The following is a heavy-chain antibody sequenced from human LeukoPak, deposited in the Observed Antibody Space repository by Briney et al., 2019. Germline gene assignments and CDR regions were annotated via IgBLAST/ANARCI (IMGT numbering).Heavy chain of an antibody. V-gene: IGHV3-7*01. CDR3: ARIGVDAFDI. Sequence: GGSLRLSCAASGFTLSRYWMSWARQAPGKGLEWVANIKEDGTEKNYVDSVKGRFTISRDNANNSLYLQMRSLRAEDTAVYYCARIGVDAFDIWGQGTMVTVSS. CDR2: IKEDGTEK. J-gene: IGHJ3*02. CDR1: GFTLSRYW.